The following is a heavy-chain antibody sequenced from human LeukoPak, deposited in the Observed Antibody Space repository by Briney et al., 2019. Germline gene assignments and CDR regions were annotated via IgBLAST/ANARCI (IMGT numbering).Heavy chain of an antibody. Sequence: PGGSLRLSCAASGFTFSTYNMNWVRQAPGKGLEWVSSITSSSSYTFYADSVKGRFTISRDNAKNSLYLQMNSLRAEDTAVYYCAELGITMIGGVWGKGTTVTISS. CDR3: AELGITMIGGV. CDR1: GFTFSTYN. J-gene: IGHJ6*04. D-gene: IGHD3-10*02. V-gene: IGHV3-21*01. CDR2: ITSSSSYT.